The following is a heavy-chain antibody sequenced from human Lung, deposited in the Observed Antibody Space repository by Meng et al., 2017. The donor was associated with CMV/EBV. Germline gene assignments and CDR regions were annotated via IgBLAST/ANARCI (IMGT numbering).Heavy chain of an antibody. J-gene: IGHJ4*02. V-gene: IGHV3-21*01. Sequence: SGLSFSSYTMYWVRQTPGKGLEWVSSISSSSYYIYYADSVKGRFTISRDNAQNSLFLQMNSLTVDDTAIYYCARGAMGITVVRGVIIWGQGTLVTVSS. CDR2: ISSSSYYI. D-gene: IGHD3-10*01. CDR3: ARGAMGITVVRGVII. CDR1: GLSFSSYT.